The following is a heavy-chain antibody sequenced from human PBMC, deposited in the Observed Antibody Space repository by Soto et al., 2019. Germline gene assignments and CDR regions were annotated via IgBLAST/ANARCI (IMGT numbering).Heavy chain of an antibody. D-gene: IGHD3-16*02. Sequence: QVQLQESGPGLVKPSGTLSLTCAVSSGSISSSNWWSWVRQPPGKGLEWIGEIYHSGSTNYNPSLKSRVTISVDKSQDQFSLKLSSVSAADTAAYYCARAFFRVITFGGVIVKSYAFDNWGQGTMVTVSS. CDR3: ARAFFRVITFGGVIVKSYAFDN. V-gene: IGHV4-4*02. J-gene: IGHJ3*02. CDR1: SGSISSSNW. CDR2: IYHSGST.